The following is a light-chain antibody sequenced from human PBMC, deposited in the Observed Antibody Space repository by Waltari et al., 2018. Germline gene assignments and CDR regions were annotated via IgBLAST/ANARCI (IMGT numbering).Light chain of an antibody. CDR1: HENRNH. V-gene: IGKV1-33*01. J-gene: IGKJ2*01. CDR2: DTS. Sequence: DIQMTQSPSSLSASVGDRVTITCQASHENRNHLNWYQQKPGKAPKLLIYDTSNVETGVTSRFSGSGSGTDFTYTITSLQPEDFATYYCQQYGTFGQGTKVETK. CDR3: QQYGT.